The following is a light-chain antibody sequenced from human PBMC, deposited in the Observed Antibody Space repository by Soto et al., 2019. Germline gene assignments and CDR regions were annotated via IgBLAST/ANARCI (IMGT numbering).Light chain of an antibody. CDR1: SSNIGAGYD. J-gene: IGLJ1*01. V-gene: IGLV1-40*02. Sequence: QAVVTQPPSVSGAPGQRGTISCTGSSSNIGAGYDVHWYQQLPGTAPKLLIYGNSNRPSGVPDRFSGSKSGTSASLAITGLQAEDEADYYCQSYDSSLSPYVFGTGTKLTVL. CDR2: GNS. CDR3: QSYDSSLSPYV.